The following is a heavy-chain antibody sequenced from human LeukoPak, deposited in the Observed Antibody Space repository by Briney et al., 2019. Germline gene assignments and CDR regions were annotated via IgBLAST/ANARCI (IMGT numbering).Heavy chain of an antibody. Sequence: SETLSLTCAVSGYSISSGYYWGWIRQPPGKGLEWIGSISYSGTTYYTPSLKGRVTISVDMSKNQFSLNLSSVTAADTAVYYCARIPHRNDYEGFHYWGQGTLVTVSS. CDR1: GYSISSGYY. CDR2: ISYSGTT. CDR3: ARIPHRNDYEGFHY. J-gene: IGHJ4*02. D-gene: IGHD4-17*01. V-gene: IGHV4-38-2*01.